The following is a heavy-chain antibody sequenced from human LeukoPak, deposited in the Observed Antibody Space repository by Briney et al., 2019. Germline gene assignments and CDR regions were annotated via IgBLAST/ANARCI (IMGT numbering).Heavy chain of an antibody. J-gene: IGHJ4*02. V-gene: IGHV3-30-3*01. CDR2: ISYDGSNK. CDR1: GFTFSSYA. CDR3: ARGQGYYDFWSGSPFDY. Sequence: GGSLRLSCAASGFTFSSYAMHWVRQAPGKGLEWVAVISYDGSNKYYADSVKGRFTISRDNSKNTLYLQMNSLRAEDTAVYYCARGQGYYDFWSGSPFDYWGQGTLVTVSS. D-gene: IGHD3-3*01.